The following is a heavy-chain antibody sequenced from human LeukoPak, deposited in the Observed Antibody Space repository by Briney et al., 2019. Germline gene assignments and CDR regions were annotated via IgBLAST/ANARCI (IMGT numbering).Heavy chain of an antibody. CDR1: GYTFTIYY. V-gene: IGHV1-18*01. Sequence: ASVTVSFTSSGYTFTIYYITWVRQAPGQGLEWMGWIISYSDNPTYARNLQGRVTMTTDTSTSTAYMELRSLRSDDTAVYYCARTPHYCSGGSCYFDVFDIWGQGTMVTVSS. D-gene: IGHD2-15*01. CDR2: IISYSDNP. J-gene: IGHJ3*02. CDR3: ARTPHYCSGGSCYFDVFDI.